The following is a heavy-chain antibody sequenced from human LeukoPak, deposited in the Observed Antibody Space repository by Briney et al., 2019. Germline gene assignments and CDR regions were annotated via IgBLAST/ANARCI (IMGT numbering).Heavy chain of an antibody. V-gene: IGHV3-7*03. CDR1: GFTFSSYA. CDR3: ATTADYWGSYG. CDR2: IKQDGSEK. D-gene: IGHD7-27*01. J-gene: IGHJ4*02. Sequence: PGGSLRLSCAASGFTFSSYAMSWVRQAPGKGLEWVANIKQDGSEKYYVDSVKGRFTISRDNAKNSLYLQMNSLRAEDTAVYYCATTADYWGSYGWGQGTLVTVSS.